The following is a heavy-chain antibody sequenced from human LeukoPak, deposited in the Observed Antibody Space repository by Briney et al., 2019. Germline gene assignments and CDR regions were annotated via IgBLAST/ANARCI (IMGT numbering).Heavy chain of an antibody. Sequence: PGGSLRLSCADPGFTSRSYGMSWVSAAPGEGREWVSSMSGIGGGTYYADYVKSRFTISRDNSKNTLYLQMNRLRVEDTALYYCATDYYDSTVEAWGAFDIWGQGTMVTVSS. CDR3: ATDYYDSTVEAWGAFDI. V-gene: IGHV3-23*01. J-gene: IGHJ3*02. D-gene: IGHD3-22*01. CDR2: MSGIGGGT. CDR1: GFTSRSYG.